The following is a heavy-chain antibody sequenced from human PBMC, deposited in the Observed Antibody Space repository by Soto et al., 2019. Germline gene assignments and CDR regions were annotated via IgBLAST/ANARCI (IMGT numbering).Heavy chain of an antibody. CDR2: IYYSGST. V-gene: IGHV4-39*01. Sequence: SETLSLTCTVSGGSISSSSYYWGWIRQPPGKGLEWIGSIYYSGSTYYNPSLKSRVTISVDTSKNQFSLKLSSVTAADTAVYYCAGERPYYDFWSGYYTGSEGYYYYYMDVWGKGTTVTVSS. CDR3: AGERPYYDFWSGYYTGSEGYYYYYMDV. J-gene: IGHJ6*03. D-gene: IGHD3-3*01. CDR1: GGSISSSSYY.